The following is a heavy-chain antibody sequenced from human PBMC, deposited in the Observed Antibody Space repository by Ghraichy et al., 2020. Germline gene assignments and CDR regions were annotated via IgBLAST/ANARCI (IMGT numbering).Heavy chain of an antibody. J-gene: IGHJ6*02. V-gene: IGHV3-48*01. D-gene: IGHD2-21*01. CDR1: GFTFSSYN. Sequence: GESLNISCVGSGFTFSSYNMNWVRQTPGNGLEWVSYISSSSRFISYADSVKGRFTVSRDNAQNSLSLQMKSLRGEDTAVYYCARASSVVRFYYYDGMDVWGQGTTVTVSS. CDR3: ARASSVVRFYYYDGMDV. CDR2: ISSSSRFI.